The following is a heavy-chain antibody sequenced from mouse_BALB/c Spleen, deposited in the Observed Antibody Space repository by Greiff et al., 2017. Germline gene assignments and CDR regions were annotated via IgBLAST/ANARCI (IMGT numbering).Heavy chain of an antibody. Sequence: QVQLQQSGAELAKPGASVKMSCKASGYTFTSYWMHWVKQRPGQGLEWIGYINPSTGYTEYNQKFKDKATLTADKSSSTAYMQLSSLTSEDSAVYYCARGDYDDMDYWGQGTSVTVSS. V-gene: IGHV1-7*01. J-gene: IGHJ4*01. CDR2: INPSTGYT. CDR1: GYTFTSYW. CDR3: ARGDYDDMDY.